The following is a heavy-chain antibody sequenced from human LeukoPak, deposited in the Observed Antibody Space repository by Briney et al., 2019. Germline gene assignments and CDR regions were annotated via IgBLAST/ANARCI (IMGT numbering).Heavy chain of an antibody. CDR3: AREGSSWYRREIDY. CDR1: GFTFSSYW. CDR2: IKQDGSEK. D-gene: IGHD6-13*01. J-gene: IGHJ4*02. Sequence: GGSLRLSCAASGFTFSSYWMIWVRQAPGKGLEWVANIKQDGSEKYYVDSVKGRFTISRDNAKNSLYLQMNSLRAEDTAVYYCAREGSSWYRREIDYWGQGTLVTVSS. V-gene: IGHV3-7*01.